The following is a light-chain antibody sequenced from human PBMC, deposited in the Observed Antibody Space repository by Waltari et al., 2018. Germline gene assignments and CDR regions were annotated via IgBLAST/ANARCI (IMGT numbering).Light chain of an antibody. CDR3: QQLNGYPRT. CDR1: QGIRSW. J-gene: IGKJ1*01. Sequence: DIHLTKSPSFLSASVGDRVTITCRASQGIRSWLAWYQQKPGEAPKLLIYDASTLQSGVPSRFSVSGSGAEFTLTINSLQPEDFASYYCQQLNGYPRTFGLGTKVQIK. CDR2: DAS. V-gene: IGKV1-9*01.